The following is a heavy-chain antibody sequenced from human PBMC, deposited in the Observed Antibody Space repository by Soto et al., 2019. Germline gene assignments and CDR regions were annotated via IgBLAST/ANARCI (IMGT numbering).Heavy chain of an antibody. CDR1: GGSFSGYY. Sequence: QVQLQQWGAGLLKPSETLSLTCAVYGGSFSGYYWSWIRQPPGKGLEWIGEINHSGSTNYNPSLKSRVAISVGTSKNQFSLKLSSVTAADTAVYYCASGRGGMCGVVTAHFEYWGQGTLVTVSS. CDR2: INHSGST. V-gene: IGHV4-34*01. CDR3: ASGRGGMCGVVTAHFEY. J-gene: IGHJ4*02. D-gene: IGHD3-3*01.